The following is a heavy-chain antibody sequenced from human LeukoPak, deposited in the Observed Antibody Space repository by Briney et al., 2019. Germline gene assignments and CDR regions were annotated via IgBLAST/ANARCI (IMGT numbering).Heavy chain of an antibody. D-gene: IGHD6-13*01. V-gene: IGHV1-2*02. CDR2: INPNSGGT. J-gene: IGHJ4*02. CDR1: GYTFTGYY. CDR3: ARDLVASSWFLPFDY. Sequence: ASVKVSCKASGYTFTGYYMHWVRQAPGQGLEWMGWINPNSGGTNYAQKFQGRVTMTRDTSISTAYMELSRLRSDDTAVYYCARDLVASSWFLPFDYWGQGTLVTASS.